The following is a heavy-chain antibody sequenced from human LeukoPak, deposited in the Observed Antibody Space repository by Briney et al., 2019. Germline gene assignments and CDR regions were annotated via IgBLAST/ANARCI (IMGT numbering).Heavy chain of an antibody. CDR3: ARAYPSSSSY. J-gene: IGHJ4*02. CDR2: ISTSSNYI. D-gene: IGHD6-6*01. V-gene: IGHV3-21*01. Sequence: GGSLRLSCEASGFAFSSSSMNWVRQAPGKGLEWVSSISTSSNYIYYADSVKGRFTISRDNAKNSLYLQMNSLRAEDTAVYYCARAYPSSSSYWGQGTLVTVSS. CDR1: GFAFSSSS.